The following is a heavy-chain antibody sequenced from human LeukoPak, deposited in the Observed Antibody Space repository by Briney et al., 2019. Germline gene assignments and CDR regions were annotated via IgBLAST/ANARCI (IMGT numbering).Heavy chain of an antibody. Sequence: GGSLRLSCAASGFTFSSYWMSWVRQAPGKGLEWVANIKQDGSEKYYVDSVKGRFTISRDNAKNSLYLQMNSLRAEDTAVYYCASTSGSRPYYFDYWGQGTLVTVPS. D-gene: IGHD1-26*01. J-gene: IGHJ4*02. CDR3: ASTSGSRPYYFDY. V-gene: IGHV3-7*01. CDR1: GFTFSSYW. CDR2: IKQDGSEK.